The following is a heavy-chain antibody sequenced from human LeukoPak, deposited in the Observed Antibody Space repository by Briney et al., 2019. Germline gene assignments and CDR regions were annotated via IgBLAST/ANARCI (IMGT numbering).Heavy chain of an antibody. V-gene: IGHV4-34*01. CDR1: GGCISFGGYY. D-gene: IGHD6-13*01. Sequence: SETLSRNCTVTGGCISFGGYYWRWTRQHPGQALVCLGEINHSGSTNYNPSLKSRVTISVDTSKNQFSLKLSSVTAADTAVYYCARGSSSSSPTNWFDPWGQGTLVTVSS. CDR2: INHSGST. CDR3: ARGSSSSSPTNWFDP. J-gene: IGHJ5*02.